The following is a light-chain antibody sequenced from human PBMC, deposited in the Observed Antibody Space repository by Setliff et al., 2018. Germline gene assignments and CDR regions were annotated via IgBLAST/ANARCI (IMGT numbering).Light chain of an antibody. CDR3: SSYTRDTTLV. J-gene: IGLJ1*01. V-gene: IGLV2-14*03. CDR1: SSDIGAYNF. Sequence: QSALTQPASVSGPHGQSITISCTGTSSDIGAYNFVFWYQQHPGKAPRLIIHGVSERPSGISDRFSASKSGNTASLIISGLQTEDEADYYCSSYTRDTTLVFGTGTKVTV. CDR2: GVS.